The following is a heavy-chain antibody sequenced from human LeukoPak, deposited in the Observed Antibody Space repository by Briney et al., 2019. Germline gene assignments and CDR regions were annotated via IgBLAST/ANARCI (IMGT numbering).Heavy chain of an antibody. CDR1: GFTFSSYA. CDR3: AKEGAGDDWSSFDY. CDR2: ISIDGSRQ. D-gene: IGHD3-9*01. J-gene: IGHJ4*02. Sequence: GGSLRLSCAASGFTFSSYAMHWVRQAPGKGLEWVAVISIDGSRQHYADSVLGRFTISRDSPRNTLYLQMNSLRPEDTAVYYCAKEGAGDDWSSFDYWGQGTLVTVSS. V-gene: IGHV3-30-3*01.